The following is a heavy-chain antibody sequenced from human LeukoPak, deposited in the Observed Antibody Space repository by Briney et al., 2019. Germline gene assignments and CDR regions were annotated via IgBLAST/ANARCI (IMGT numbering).Heavy chain of an antibody. CDR2: ISSSSSYI. V-gene: IGHV3-21*01. D-gene: IGHD5-24*01. Sequence: GGSLRLSCAASGVTFSSYSMNWVRQAPGKGLEWVSSISSSSSYIYYADSVKGRFTISRDNAKNSLYLQMNSLRAEDTAVYYCASGGMATKTPFDYWGQGTLVTVSS. J-gene: IGHJ4*02. CDR3: ASGGMATKTPFDY. CDR1: GVTFSSYS.